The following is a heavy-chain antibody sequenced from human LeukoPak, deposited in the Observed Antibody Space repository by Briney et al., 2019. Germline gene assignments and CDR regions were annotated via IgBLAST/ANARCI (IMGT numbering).Heavy chain of an antibody. CDR3: ARKSSGWHDY. J-gene: IGHJ4*02. Sequence: PGGSLRLSCAASGFTFSSYAMHWVRQAPGKGLEWVAVISYDGSNKYYADSVKGRFTISRDNSKNTLYLQMNSLRAEDTAVCYCARKSSGWHDYWGQGTLVTVSS. CDR1: GFTFSSYA. CDR2: ISYDGSNK. V-gene: IGHV3-30*04. D-gene: IGHD6-19*01.